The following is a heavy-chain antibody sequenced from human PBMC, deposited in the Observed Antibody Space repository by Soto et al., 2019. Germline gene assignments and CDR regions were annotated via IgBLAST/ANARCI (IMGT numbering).Heavy chain of an antibody. CDR1: GFTLSSYA. D-gene: IGHD2-15*01. J-gene: IGHJ4*02. CDR3: AKGGLPLLQTTSKDY. Sequence: PGGSLRLSCAASGFTLSSYAMSWVRQAPGKGLEWVSAISGSGGSTYYADSVKGRFTISRDNSKNTLYLQMNSLRAEDTAVYYCAKGGLPLLQTTSKDYWGQGTLVTVSS. CDR2: ISGSGGST. V-gene: IGHV3-23*01.